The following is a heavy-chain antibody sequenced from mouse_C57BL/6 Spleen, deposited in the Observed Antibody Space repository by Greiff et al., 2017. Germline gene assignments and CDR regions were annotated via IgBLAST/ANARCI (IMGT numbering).Heavy chain of an antibody. J-gene: IGHJ2*01. CDR1: GYTFTSYW. D-gene: IGHD1-1*01. Sequence: QVQLQQPGAELVMPGASVKLSCKASGYTFTSYWMHWVKQRPGQGLEWIGEIDPSDSYTNYNQKFKGKSTLTVDKSSSTAYMQLSSLTSEDSAVYYCAKRVVDYFDYWGQGTTLTVSS. CDR2: IDPSDSYT. CDR3: AKRVVDYFDY. V-gene: IGHV1-69*01.